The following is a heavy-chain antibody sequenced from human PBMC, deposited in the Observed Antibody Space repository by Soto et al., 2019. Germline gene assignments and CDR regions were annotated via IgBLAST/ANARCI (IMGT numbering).Heavy chain of an antibody. CDR2: ISGSGGST. V-gene: IGHV3-23*01. J-gene: IGHJ4*02. CDR1: GFTFSNYA. Sequence: EVQLLESGGGLVQPGGSLRLSCAASGFTFSNYAVTWVRQAPGKGLEWVSTISGSGGSTDYADSVKGRFTISRDNSKNTLYPQRNSLRAEDTAVYSCAKDQGSSWYEINSWGQGTLVTVSS. D-gene: IGHD6-13*01. CDR3: AKDQGSSWYEINS.